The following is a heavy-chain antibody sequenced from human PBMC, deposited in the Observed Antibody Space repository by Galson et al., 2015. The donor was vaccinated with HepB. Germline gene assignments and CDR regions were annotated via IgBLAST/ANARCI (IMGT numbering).Heavy chain of an antibody. Sequence: SCKASGYTFTSYGISWVRQAPGQGLEWMGWISAYNGNTNYAQKLQGRVTMTTDTSTSTAYMELRSLRSDDTAVYYCALPGGSGSSELYFDYWGQGTLVTVSS. D-gene: IGHD1-26*01. CDR2: ISAYNGNT. V-gene: IGHV1-18*01. J-gene: IGHJ4*02. CDR3: ALPGGSGSSELYFDY. CDR1: GYTFTSYG.